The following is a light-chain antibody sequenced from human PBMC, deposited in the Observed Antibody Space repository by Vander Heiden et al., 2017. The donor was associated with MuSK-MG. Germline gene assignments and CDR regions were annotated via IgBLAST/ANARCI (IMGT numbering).Light chain of an antibody. CDR1: SYNIGSNY. Sequence: QSVLTQPPSASGTPGPRVTISCSGSSYNIGSNYVYWYQQLQGTAPKLLIYRNNQRPSGVPDRFSGSKSGTSASLAISGLRSEDEADYYCAAWDDSLSGVVFGGGTKLTVL. V-gene: IGLV1-47*01. CDR3: AAWDDSLSGVV. J-gene: IGLJ2*01. CDR2: RNN.